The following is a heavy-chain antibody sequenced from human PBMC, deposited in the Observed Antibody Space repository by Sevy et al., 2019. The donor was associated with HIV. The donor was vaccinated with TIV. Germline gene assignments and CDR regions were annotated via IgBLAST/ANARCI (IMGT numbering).Heavy chain of an antibody. J-gene: IGHJ4*02. D-gene: IGHD6-6*01. CDR2: ISSRSSHT. Sequence: GGSLRLSCAASRFTFSDYYMSWIRQAPGKGLEWVSYISSRSSHTKYADSVKGRFTISRDNSKNTLYLQMNSLRAEDTAVYYCAKTSGQLVHRNSDYWGQGTLVTVSS. V-gene: IGHV3-11*03. CDR3: AKTSGQLVHRNSDY. CDR1: RFTFSDYY.